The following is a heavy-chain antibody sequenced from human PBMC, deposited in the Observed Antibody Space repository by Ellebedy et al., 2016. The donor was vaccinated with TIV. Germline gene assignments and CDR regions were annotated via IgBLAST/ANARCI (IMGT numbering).Heavy chain of an antibody. D-gene: IGHD3-3*01. CDR1: GFTFRSYA. V-gene: IGHV3-23*01. CDR2: ITHSGGST. CDR3: AKISDYDFWSGYYYFDN. J-gene: IGHJ4*02. Sequence: GGSLRLXXAASGFTFRSYAMTWVRQAPGKGLEWVSGITHSGGSTYYADSVKGRFTISRDNSRNTLDLQMNSLRAEDTAVYYCAKISDYDFWSGYYYFDNWGQGTLVTVSS.